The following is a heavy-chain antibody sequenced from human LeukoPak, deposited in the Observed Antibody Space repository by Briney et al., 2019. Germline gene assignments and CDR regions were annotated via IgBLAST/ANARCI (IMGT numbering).Heavy chain of an antibody. V-gene: IGHV3-23*01. CDR2: IRGSDART. CDR1: GGTFSSYA. CDR3: ARFRYCSSSSCQRSDH. Sequence: ASVKVSCKASGGTFSSYAMHWVRQAPGKGLEWVSIIRGSDARTYYADSVKGRFTISRDNSKNTLSLQMNSLRAEDTAVYYCARFRYCSSSSCQRSDHWGQGTLVTVSS. D-gene: IGHD2-2*01. J-gene: IGHJ4*02.